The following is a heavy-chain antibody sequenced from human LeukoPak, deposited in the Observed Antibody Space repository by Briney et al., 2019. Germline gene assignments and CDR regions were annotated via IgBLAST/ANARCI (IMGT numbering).Heavy chain of an antibody. J-gene: IGHJ4*02. D-gene: IGHD6-6*01. V-gene: IGHV4-34*01. CDR2: INHSGST. CDR3: ARGRPSHSSSSELDY. Sequence: SETLSLTCAVYGGSFSGYYWSWIRQPPGKGVEWIGEINHSGSTNYNPSLKSRVTISVDTPKNQFSLKLSSVTAADTAVYYCARGRPSHSSSSELDYWGQGTLVTVSS. CDR1: GGSFSGYY.